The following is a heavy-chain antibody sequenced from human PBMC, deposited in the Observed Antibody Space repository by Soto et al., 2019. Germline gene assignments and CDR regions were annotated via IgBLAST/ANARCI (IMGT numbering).Heavy chain of an antibody. CDR2: ISYDGSNK. J-gene: IGHJ4*02. CDR1: RFTFSSYG. D-gene: IGHD5-18*01. V-gene: IGHV3-30*18. Sequence: GGSLRLSCAASRFTFSSYGIHWVRQAPGKGLEWVAFISYDGSNKYYADSVKGRFTISRDNSKNTLYLQMNSLRAEDTAVYYCAKSRLHGGQPTAPIDYWGQGTLVTVSS. CDR3: AKSRLHGGQPTAPIDY.